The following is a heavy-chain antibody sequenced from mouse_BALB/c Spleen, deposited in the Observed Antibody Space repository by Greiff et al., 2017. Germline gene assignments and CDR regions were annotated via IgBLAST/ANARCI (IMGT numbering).Heavy chain of an antibody. CDR2: IDPANGNT. V-gene: IGHV14-3*02. J-gene: IGHJ3*01. CDR3: ALRLPFAY. D-gene: IGHD1-2*01. CDR1: GFNIKDTY. Sequence: LVESGAELVKPGASVKLSCTASGFNIKDTYMHWVKQRPEQGLEWIGRIDPANGNTKYDPKFQGKATITADTSSNTAYLQLSSLTSEDTAVYYCALRLPFAYWGQGTLVTVSA.